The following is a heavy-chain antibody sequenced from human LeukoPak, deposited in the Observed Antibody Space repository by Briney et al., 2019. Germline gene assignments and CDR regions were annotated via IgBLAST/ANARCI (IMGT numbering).Heavy chain of an antibody. Sequence: GGSLRLSCAASGFTFSSYEMNWVRQAPGKGLEWVSYISSSGSTIYYADSVKGRFTISRGNAKNSLYLQMNSLRAEDTAVYYCAREGYSSSTNWFDPWGQGTLVTVSS. CDR1: GFTFSSYE. V-gene: IGHV3-48*03. CDR3: AREGYSSSTNWFDP. D-gene: IGHD6-6*01. CDR2: ISSSGSTI. J-gene: IGHJ5*02.